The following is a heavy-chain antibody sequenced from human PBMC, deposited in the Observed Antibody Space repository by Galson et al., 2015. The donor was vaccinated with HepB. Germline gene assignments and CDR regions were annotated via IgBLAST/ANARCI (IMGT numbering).Heavy chain of an antibody. Sequence: QSGAEVKKPGESLRISCKGSGYSFITYWISWVRQMPGKGLEWMGRIDPSDSHTNYSPAFQGHVTISADKSVNTVYLQWSSLRASDTAIYYCARHPGTWNFPENSWGQGTLVTVSS. V-gene: IGHV5-10-1*01. CDR1: GYSFITYW. CDR2: IDPSDSHT. D-gene: IGHD1-7*01. J-gene: IGHJ4*02. CDR3: ARHPGTWNFPENS.